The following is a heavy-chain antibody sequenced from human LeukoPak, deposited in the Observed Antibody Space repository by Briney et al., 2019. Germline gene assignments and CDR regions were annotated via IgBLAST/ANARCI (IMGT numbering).Heavy chain of an antibody. CDR1: AFTFSSYW. Sequence: GGSLRLSCAASAFTFSSYWMRGVRQAPGKGLEWVSYIRGSGTNVLYADSVKGRFTISRDNADNSLYLEMNNLRADDTAIYYCARDRYGDYGDAFDIWGQGTLVAVSS. J-gene: IGHJ3*02. V-gene: IGHV3-48*04. D-gene: IGHD4-17*01. CDR2: IRGSGTNV. CDR3: ARDRYGDYGDAFDI.